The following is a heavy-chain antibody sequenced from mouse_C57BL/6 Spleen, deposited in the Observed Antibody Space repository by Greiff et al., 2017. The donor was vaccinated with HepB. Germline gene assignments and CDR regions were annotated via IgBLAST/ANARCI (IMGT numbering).Heavy chain of an antibody. D-gene: IGHD1-1*01. J-gene: IGHJ2*01. Sequence: QVQLQQPGAELVKPGASVKLSCKASGYTFTSYWMHWVKQRPGQGLEWIGMIHPNSGSTNYNEKFKSKATLTVDKSSSTAYMQLSSLTSEDSAVYYCARLMRLLYYFDYWGQGTTLTVSS. V-gene: IGHV1-64*01. CDR2: IHPNSGST. CDR3: ARLMRLLYYFDY. CDR1: GYTFTSYW.